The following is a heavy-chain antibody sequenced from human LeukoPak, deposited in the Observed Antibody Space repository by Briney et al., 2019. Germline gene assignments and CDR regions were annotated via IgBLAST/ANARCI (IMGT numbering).Heavy chain of an antibody. Sequence: PGESLQISCKGSGSPFTNSWIGWVRQPPGKGLEWMGSIYPGDSNTRYSPSFQGQVTISVDKSISTAYLQWSSLKASNTAMYYCTIRAYSYEYFDFWGQGTLVTVSS. CDR3: TIRAYSYEYFDF. D-gene: IGHD5-18*01. CDR2: IYPGDSNT. V-gene: IGHV5-51*01. CDR1: GSPFTNSW. J-gene: IGHJ4*02.